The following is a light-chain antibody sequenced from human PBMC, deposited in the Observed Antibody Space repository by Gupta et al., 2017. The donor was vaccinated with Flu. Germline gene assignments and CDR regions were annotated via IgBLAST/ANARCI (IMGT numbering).Light chain of an antibody. V-gene: IGLV2-23*02. CDR1: TSDVGSYNF. CDR3: YSSANTTTCV. J-gene: IGLJ3*02. CDR2: EFT. Sequence: QSALTQPASVSGSPGQSIPISCTGNTSDVGSYNFVSWYQQQPGKAPKSMIYEFTKRPSGVSKRFSGSKAGTTDSVTIAGIQAEDEAEYYCYSSANTTTCVFGGGTRITVL.